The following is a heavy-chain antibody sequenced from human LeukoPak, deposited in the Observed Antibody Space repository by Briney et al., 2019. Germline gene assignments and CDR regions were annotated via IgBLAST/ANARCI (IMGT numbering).Heavy chain of an antibody. CDR1: GFTFSSYA. CDR2: ISGRGGST. D-gene: IGHD3-22*01. V-gene: IGHV3-23*01. Sequence: GGSLRLSCAASGFTFSSYAMSWVRQAPGKGLEWVSAISGRGGSTYYADSVKGRFTISRDNSKNTLYLQMNSLRAEDTAVYYCAKSGGSITMIVVVNNFDYWGQGTLVTVSS. CDR3: AKSGGSITMIVVVNNFDY. J-gene: IGHJ4*02.